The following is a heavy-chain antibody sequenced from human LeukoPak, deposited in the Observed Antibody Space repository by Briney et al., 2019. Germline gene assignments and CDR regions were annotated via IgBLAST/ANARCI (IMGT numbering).Heavy chain of an antibody. Sequence: VGSLILSCPASGFLFSNYNMNWVRQAPGKGLELVSAISISCSSIYYADSVKARSTISRDNAKNSRFLEMNSLRGEDTAIYYCARAHSSGWPGWSDPWGQGTLVTVSS. CDR3: ARAHSSGWPGWSDP. J-gene: IGHJ5*02. V-gene: IGHV3-21*01. CDR1: GFLFSNYN. CDR2: ISISCSSI. D-gene: IGHD6-25*01.